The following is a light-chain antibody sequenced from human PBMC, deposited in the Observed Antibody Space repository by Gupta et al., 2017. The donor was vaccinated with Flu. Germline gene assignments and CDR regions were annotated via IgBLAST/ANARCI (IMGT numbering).Light chain of an antibody. Sequence: VLTQYPATLSLSPGERATLSCRASQSVSSYLAWYQQKPGQAPRLLIYDASNRATGIPARFSGSGSGTDFTLTISSLEPEDFAVYYCQQRSNWPTTFGGGTKVEIK. J-gene: IGKJ4*01. CDR2: DAS. V-gene: IGKV3-11*01. CDR3: QQRSNWPTT. CDR1: QSVSSY.